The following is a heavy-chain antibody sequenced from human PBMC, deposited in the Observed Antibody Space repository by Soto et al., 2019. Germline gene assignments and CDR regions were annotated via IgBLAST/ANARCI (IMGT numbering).Heavy chain of an antibody. CDR2: IHPSGGST. CDR1: GFMFSSYG. CDR3: AKDPSTGTPDC. D-gene: IGHD3-9*01. Sequence: GGSLRLSCAAAGFMFSSYGMSWVRQAPGKGLQWVATIHPSGGSTHYAESVRGRFTISRDNSRDTLYLQMNSLRAEDTAVYYCAKDPSTGTPDCWGQGALVTVYS. V-gene: IGHV3-23*01. J-gene: IGHJ4*02.